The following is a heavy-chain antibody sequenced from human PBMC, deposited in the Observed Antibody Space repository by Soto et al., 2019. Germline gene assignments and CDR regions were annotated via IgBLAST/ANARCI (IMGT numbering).Heavy chain of an antibody. CDR1: GGSISSGGYY. CDR2: IYYSGST. Sequence: PSETLSLTCTVSGGSISSGGYYWSWIRQHPGKGLEWIGYIYYSGSTYYNPSLKSRVTISVDTSKNQFSLKLSSVTAADTAVYHCARDNSYGDSTLVDYWGQGTLVTVSS. J-gene: IGHJ4*02. V-gene: IGHV4-31*03. CDR3: ARDNSYGDSTLVDY. D-gene: IGHD4-17*01.